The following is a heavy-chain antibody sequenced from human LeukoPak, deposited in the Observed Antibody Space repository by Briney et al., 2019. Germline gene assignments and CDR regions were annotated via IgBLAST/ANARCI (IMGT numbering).Heavy chain of an antibody. CDR2: IYTSGST. CDR3: ARQYIDILTGYHRGELYWYFDL. Sequence: SETLSLTCTVSGSSMSSDYYWGWIRQPAGKGLEWIGRIYTSGSTNYNPSLKSRVTISVDTSKNQFSLKLSSVTAADTAVYYCARQYIDILTGYHRGELYWYFDLWGRGTLVTVSS. CDR1: GSSMSSDYY. D-gene: IGHD3-9*01. V-gene: IGHV4-38-2*02. J-gene: IGHJ2*01.